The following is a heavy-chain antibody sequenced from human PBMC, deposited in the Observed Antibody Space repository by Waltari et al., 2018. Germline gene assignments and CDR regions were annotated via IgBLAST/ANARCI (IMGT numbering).Heavy chain of an antibody. V-gene: IGHV3-48*02. Sequence: EVQLVESGGVLVQPGGSLRLSCAASGFSFNTYVMNWVRQAPGKGLEWVSFISRSGSTEHYADSVKGRFTISRDNAKNSLYLQMNSLRDEDTAVYYCARGGWVDYWGQGTLVTVSS. D-gene: IGHD6-19*01. CDR3: ARGGWVDY. CDR2: ISRSGSTE. CDR1: GFSFNTYV. J-gene: IGHJ4*02.